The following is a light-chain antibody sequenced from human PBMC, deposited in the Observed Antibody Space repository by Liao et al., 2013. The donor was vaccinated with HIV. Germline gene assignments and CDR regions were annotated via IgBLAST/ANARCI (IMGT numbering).Light chain of an antibody. CDR2: QDS. V-gene: IGLV3-1*01. J-gene: IGLJ1*01. CDR1: KLGDKS. Sequence: SYEVTQPASVSVSPGQTATITCSGDKLGDKSVCWYQQRPGQSPVLVIYQDSRRSSGIPERFSGSNSGNTATLTISGTQPMDEADYYCQAWDRTTSYGFGTGTKVTVL. CDR3: QAWDRTTSYG.